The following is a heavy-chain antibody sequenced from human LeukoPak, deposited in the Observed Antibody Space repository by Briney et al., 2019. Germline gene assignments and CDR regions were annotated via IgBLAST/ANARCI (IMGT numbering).Heavy chain of an antibody. V-gene: IGHV3-23*01. D-gene: IGHD6-19*01. CDR2: ISGSGGST. Sequence: PGGSLRLSCAASGFTFSSYAMSWVRQAPGKGLEWVSAISGSGGSTYYADSVKGRFTISRDNSKNTLYLQMNSLRGEDTAVYYCAKDRVAGTGGGDDAFDIWGQGTMVTVSS. J-gene: IGHJ3*02. CDR1: GFTFSSYA. CDR3: AKDRVAGTGGGDDAFDI.